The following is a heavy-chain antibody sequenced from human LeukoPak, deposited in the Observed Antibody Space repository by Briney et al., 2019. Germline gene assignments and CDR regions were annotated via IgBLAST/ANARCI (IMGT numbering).Heavy chain of an antibody. CDR3: ASLSRGWYKPTTFDY. Sequence: SETLSLTCTVSGGSISSYYWSWIRQPPGKGLEWVGYIYYSGSTNYNPSLKSRVTISVDTSKNQFSLKLSSVTAADTAVYYCASLSRGWYKPTTFDYWGQGTLVTVSS. CDR1: GGSISSYY. CDR2: IYYSGST. D-gene: IGHD6-19*01. V-gene: IGHV4-59*08. J-gene: IGHJ4*02.